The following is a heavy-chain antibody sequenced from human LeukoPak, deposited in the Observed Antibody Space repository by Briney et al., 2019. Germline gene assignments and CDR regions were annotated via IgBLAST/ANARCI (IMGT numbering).Heavy chain of an antibody. D-gene: IGHD5-18*01. CDR2: ISGSGGST. Sequence: GGSLRLSCAACGFTFSSYAMSWVRQAPGKGLEWVSAISGSGGSTYYADSVKGRFTISRDNSKNTLYLQMNSLRAEDTAVYYCAKGDFYTAMVSTQFDYWGQGTLVTVSS. CDR1: GFTFSSYA. J-gene: IGHJ4*02. CDR3: AKGDFYTAMVSTQFDY. V-gene: IGHV3-23*01.